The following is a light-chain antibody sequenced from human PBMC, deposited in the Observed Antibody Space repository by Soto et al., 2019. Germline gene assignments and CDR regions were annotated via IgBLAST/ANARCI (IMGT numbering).Light chain of an antibody. CDR2: GAS. CDR3: QQYNIWPPVT. J-gene: IGKJ4*01. CDR1: QSVNSN. V-gene: IGKV3-15*01. Sequence: EVVMTQSPATLSVSPGERATLSCRASQSVNSNLAWYRQKPGQAPRLLIYGASTRATGIPARFSGSGSGTEFTLTISSRQSEDFAVYYCQQYNIWPPVTFGGGTKVEI.